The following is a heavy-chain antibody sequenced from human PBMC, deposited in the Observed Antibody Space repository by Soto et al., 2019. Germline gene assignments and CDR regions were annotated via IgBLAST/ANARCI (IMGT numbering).Heavy chain of an antibody. CDR2: IIPILGIA. CDR1: GGTFSSYT. D-gene: IGHD2-15*01. CDR3: ARDPGVVVVAATLEFDY. Sequence: SVKVSCKASGGTFSSYTRSWVRQAPGQRLEWKGRIIPILGIANYAQKLQGRVTITADKSTSTAYMELSSLRSEDTAVYYCARDPGVVVVAATLEFDYWGQGTLVTVSS. V-gene: IGHV1-69*04. J-gene: IGHJ4*02.